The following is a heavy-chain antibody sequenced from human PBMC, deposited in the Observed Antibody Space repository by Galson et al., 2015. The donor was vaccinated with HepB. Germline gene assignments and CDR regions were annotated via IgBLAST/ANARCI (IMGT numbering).Heavy chain of an antibody. CDR2: ISSNGGST. CDR1: GFTFSSYA. V-gene: IGHV3-64D*06. Sequence: SLRLSCAASGFTFSSYAMHWVRQAPGKGLEYVSAISSNGGSTYYADSVKGRFTISRDNSKNTLYLQMSSLRAEDTAVYYCVKGGYFDWLLFGFDYWGQGTLVTVSS. D-gene: IGHD3-9*01. J-gene: IGHJ4*02. CDR3: VKGGYFDWLLFGFDY.